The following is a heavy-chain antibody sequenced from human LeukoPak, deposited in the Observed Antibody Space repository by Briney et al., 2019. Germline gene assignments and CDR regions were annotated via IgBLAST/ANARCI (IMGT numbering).Heavy chain of an antibody. V-gene: IGHV3-9*01. CDR2: ISWNSGSI. Sequence: PGGSLRLSCAASGFTFDDYAMHWVRQAPGKGLEWVSGISWNSGSIGYADSVKGRFTISRDNAKNSLYLQMNSLRAEDTALYYCAKDMGQQQLGGLDYWGQGTLVTVSP. CDR1: GFTFDDYA. CDR3: AKDMGQQQLGGLDY. J-gene: IGHJ4*02. D-gene: IGHD6-13*01.